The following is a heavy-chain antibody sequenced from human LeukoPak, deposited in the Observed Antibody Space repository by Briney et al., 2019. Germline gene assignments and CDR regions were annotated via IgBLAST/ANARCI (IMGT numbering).Heavy chain of an antibody. D-gene: IGHD2-15*01. CDR2: ILSSSNTI. Sequence: PGGSLRLSCAASGFTFSSYSMNWVSQAPGKGLGWVSYILSSSNTIYYADSVKGRFTISRDNAKNSVYLQMNSLRAEDTAVYYCARETYCSGGSCYPYYFDYWGQGTLVTVSS. V-gene: IGHV3-48*01. J-gene: IGHJ4*02. CDR3: ARETYCSGGSCYPYYFDY. CDR1: GFTFSSYS.